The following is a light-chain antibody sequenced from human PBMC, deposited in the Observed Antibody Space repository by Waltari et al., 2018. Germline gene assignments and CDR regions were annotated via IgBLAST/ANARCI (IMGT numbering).Light chain of an antibody. CDR1: STDVGGYNS. Sequence: QSALTQPPSVSGSPGQSVTIFCAGTSTDVGGYNSVSWYQEHPGQAPRVIIYDVSDRPSGVSDRFSGSKSGNTASLTISGLQAEDEADYYCSSQSSNDVVLFGGGTKLTVL. CDR2: DVS. CDR3: SSQSSNDVVL. J-gene: IGLJ2*01. V-gene: IGLV2-14*01.